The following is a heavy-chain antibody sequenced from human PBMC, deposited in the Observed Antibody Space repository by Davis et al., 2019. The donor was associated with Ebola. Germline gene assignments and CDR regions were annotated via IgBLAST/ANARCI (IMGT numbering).Heavy chain of an antibody. CDR3: AREGGCSGGSCYYFDY. V-gene: IGHV3-7*01. D-gene: IGHD2-15*01. CDR2: IKQDGSEK. Sequence: GESLKISCAASGFTFSSYWMSWVRQAPGKGLEWVANIKQDGSEKYYVDSVKGRFTISRDNSKNTLYLHMNSLRAEDTAVYYCAREGGCSGGSCYYFDYWGQGTLVTVSS. CDR1: GFTFSSYW. J-gene: IGHJ4*02.